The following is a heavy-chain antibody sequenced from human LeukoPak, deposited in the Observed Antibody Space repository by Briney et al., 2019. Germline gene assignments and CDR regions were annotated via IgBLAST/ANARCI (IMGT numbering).Heavy chain of an antibody. J-gene: IGHJ4*02. CDR1: GGSISRYY. D-gene: IGHD3-16*01. Sequence: SETLSLTCTVSGGSISRYYWSWIRQPPGKGLEWIGYIYYSGSTNYNPSLKSRVTISVDTSKNQFSLKLSSVTAADTAVYYCARARRGSYSLFDYWGQGTLVTVSS. CDR3: ARARRGSYSLFDY. CDR2: IYYSGST. V-gene: IGHV4-59*01.